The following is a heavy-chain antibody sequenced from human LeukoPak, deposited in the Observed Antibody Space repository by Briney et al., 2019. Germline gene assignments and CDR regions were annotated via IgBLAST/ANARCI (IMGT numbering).Heavy chain of an antibody. CDR1: GGSISSYY. CDR2: IYYSGST. J-gene: IGHJ2*01. CDR3: ARLRIAVAGYFDL. D-gene: IGHD6-19*01. V-gene: IGHV4-59*01. Sequence: SETLSLTCTVSGGSISSYYWSWIRQPPGKGLEWIGYIYYSGSTNYNPSLKSRVTISVDTSKNQFSLKLSSVTAADTAVYYCARLRIAVAGYFDLWGRGTLVTVSS.